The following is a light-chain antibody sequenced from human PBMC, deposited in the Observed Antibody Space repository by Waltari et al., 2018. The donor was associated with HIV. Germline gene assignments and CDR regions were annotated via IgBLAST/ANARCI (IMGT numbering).Light chain of an antibody. CDR3: NSRDSSGYSYV. Sequence: SSELTQDPAVSVALGQTVTITCQGNSLRSSYAILYQQKPGRAPLLVISGKNNRPSGIPDRFSGSSSGNTASLTITGTQADDEADYYCNSRDSSGYSYVFGSGTKVTIL. J-gene: IGLJ1*01. CDR2: GKN. V-gene: IGLV3-19*01. CDR1: SLRSSY.